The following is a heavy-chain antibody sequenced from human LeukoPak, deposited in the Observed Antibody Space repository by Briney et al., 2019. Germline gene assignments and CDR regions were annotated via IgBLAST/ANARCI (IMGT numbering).Heavy chain of an antibody. CDR2: IIPIFGTA. V-gene: IGHV1-69*13. CDR3: AREVSPQKLRYSGGGWFDP. D-gene: IGHD3-9*01. CDR1: GYTFTSYG. J-gene: IGHJ5*02. Sequence: GASVKVSCKASGYTFTSYGISWVRQAPGQGLEWMGGIIPIFGTANYAQKFQGRVTITADESTSTAYMELSSLRSEDTAVYYCAREVSPQKLRYSGGGWFDPWGQGTLVTVSS.